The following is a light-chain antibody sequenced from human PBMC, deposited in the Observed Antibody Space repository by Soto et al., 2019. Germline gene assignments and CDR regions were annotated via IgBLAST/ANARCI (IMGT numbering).Light chain of an antibody. J-gene: IGKJ5*01. CDR3: QKRKVWPPIT. CDR1: QSIRTS. Sequence: EVVLTQYPATLSLSPGEIATHSCRASQSIRTSLAWYQQKPDQAPRLVIFDASNRANGVPARFGGSGSRTDLTLTIISLEPEAFAVYYCQKRKVWPPITFGQGTRLEIK. V-gene: IGKV3-11*01. CDR2: DAS.